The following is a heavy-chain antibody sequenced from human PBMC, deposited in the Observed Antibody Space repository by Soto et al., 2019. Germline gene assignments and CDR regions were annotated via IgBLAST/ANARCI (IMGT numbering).Heavy chain of an antibody. D-gene: IGHD3-22*01. CDR1: GFTFSSNG. CDR3: VVDTSGLLDY. Sequence: GGSLRLSCAASGFTFSSNGMHWVRQAPGKGLEWVAVIWYDGNKKYYGDSVRGRFTISRDNSKNTLYLEMNSLRAEDTAVYYCVVDTSGLLDYWGQGTQVTVSS. J-gene: IGHJ4*02. CDR2: IWYDGNKK. V-gene: IGHV3-33*03.